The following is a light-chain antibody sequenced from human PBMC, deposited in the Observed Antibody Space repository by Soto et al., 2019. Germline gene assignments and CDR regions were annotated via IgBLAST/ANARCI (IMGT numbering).Light chain of an antibody. J-gene: IGLJ3*02. Sequence: QAVVTQEPSLTVSPGGTVTLTCGSSTGTVTSGHYPYWFHQKPGQAPRTLVYNTSDKHSWTPARFSGSLLGGKAALTLSGAQPEDEADFYCLLSYSGAWVFGGGTKLTVL. V-gene: IGLV7-46*01. CDR2: NTS. CDR1: TGTVTSGHY. CDR3: LLSYSGAWV.